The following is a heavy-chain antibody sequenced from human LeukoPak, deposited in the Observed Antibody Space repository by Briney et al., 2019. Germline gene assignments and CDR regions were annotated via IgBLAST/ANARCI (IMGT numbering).Heavy chain of an antibody. Sequence: GESLKISCKGSGYSFTSYWIGWVRQMPGKGLEWMGIIYPGDSDTRYSPSFQGQVTISADKSISPAYLQWSSLKASDTAMYYCARIGTSVVVAATPVDYWGQGTLVTVSS. J-gene: IGHJ4*02. V-gene: IGHV5-51*03. CDR2: IYPGDSDT. CDR1: GYSFTSYW. D-gene: IGHD2-15*01. CDR3: ARIGTSVVVAATPVDY.